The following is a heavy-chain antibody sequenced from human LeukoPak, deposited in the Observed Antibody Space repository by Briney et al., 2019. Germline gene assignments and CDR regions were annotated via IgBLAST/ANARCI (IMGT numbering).Heavy chain of an antibody. CDR2: FDPEGGEA. D-gene: IGHD5/OR15-5a*01. CDR3: TAGGVYSLLDH. J-gene: IGHJ4*02. V-gene: IGHV1-24*01. CDR1: GDTLSELS. Sequence: ASLKVSCKVSGDTLSELSMHWVRQAPGKGLNWMGGFDPEGGEAIYAQKFQGRLTMTEDTSTDTAYMDLRSLRSDDTAVYYCTAGGVYSLLDHWGQGTQVTVSS.